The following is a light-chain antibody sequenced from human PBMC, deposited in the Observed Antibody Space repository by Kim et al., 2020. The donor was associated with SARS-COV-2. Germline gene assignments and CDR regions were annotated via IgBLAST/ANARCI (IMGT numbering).Light chain of an antibody. CDR3: CSYTSSSTWV. CDR2: DVS. J-gene: IGLJ3*02. V-gene: IGLV2-14*04. CDR1: SSDVGGYNY. Sequence: GQSITISCTGTSSDVGGYNYVSWYQQNPGKAPKLMIYDVSKLPSGVSSRFSGSKSGNTASLTISGLQSEDEANYHCCSYTSSSTWVFGGGTKVTVL.